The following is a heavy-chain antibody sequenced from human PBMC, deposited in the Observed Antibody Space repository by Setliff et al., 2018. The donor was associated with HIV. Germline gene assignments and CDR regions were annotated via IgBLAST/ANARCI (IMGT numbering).Heavy chain of an antibody. Sequence: LRLSCVASGFIFSHYILTWVRQAPGRGLELVSYIDLGGSIIHYADSVKGRFTISRDNAKNSLHLQMNSLRAEDTAVYYCAKVDNGHCTSASCRDFDYWGQGTLVTVSS. CDR1: GFIFSHYI. CDR2: IDLGGSII. CDR3: AKVDNGHCTSASCRDFDY. D-gene: IGHD2-2*03. V-gene: IGHV3-48*04. J-gene: IGHJ4*02.